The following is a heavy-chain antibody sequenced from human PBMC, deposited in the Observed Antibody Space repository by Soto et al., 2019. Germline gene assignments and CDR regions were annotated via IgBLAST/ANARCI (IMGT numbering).Heavy chain of an antibody. CDR1: GFIFSDHA. D-gene: IGHD6-6*01. CDR2: ISGNGIAT. V-gene: IGHV3-23*01. Sequence: PGGSLRLSCEASGFIFSDHAMSWVRQAPGKGLEWVSAISGNGIATYYADSVKGRFTISRDNSKNTLYLQMNDLRAEDTAVYFCAKGDGRIVPRHFDYWGQGTLVTVSS. CDR3: AKGDGRIVPRHFDY. J-gene: IGHJ4*02.